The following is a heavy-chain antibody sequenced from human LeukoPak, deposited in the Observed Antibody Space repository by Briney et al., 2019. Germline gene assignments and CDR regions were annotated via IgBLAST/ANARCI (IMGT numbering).Heavy chain of an antibody. CDR1: GGSISSGGYY. V-gene: IGHV4-31*03. J-gene: IGHJ6*03. Sequence: SQTLSLTCTVSGGSISSGGYYWSWIRQHPGKGLEWIGYIYYSGSTYYNPSIKSRVTISVDTSKNQFSLKLSSVTAADTAVYYCARAYHYDILTGYFPYYMDVWGKGTTVTVSS. D-gene: IGHD3-9*01. CDR3: ARAYHYDILTGYFPYYMDV. CDR2: IYYSGST.